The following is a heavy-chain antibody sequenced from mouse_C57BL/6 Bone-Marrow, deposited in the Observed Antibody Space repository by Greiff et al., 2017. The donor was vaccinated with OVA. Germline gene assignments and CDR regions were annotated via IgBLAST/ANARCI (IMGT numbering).Heavy chain of an antibody. V-gene: IGHV10-1*01. CDR1: GFSFNTYA. Sequence: EVHLVESGGGLVQPKGSLKLSCAASGFSFNTYAMNWVRQAPGKGLEWVARIRSKSNNYATYYADSVKDRFTISRDDSESMLYLQMNNLKTEDTAMYYCVRQERYFDYWGQGTTLTVSS. J-gene: IGHJ2*01. CDR2: IRSKSNNYAT. CDR3: VRQERYFDY.